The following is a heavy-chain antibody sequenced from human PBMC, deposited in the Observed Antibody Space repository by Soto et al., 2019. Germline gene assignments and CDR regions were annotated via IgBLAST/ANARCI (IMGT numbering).Heavy chain of an antibody. CDR1: GYTFTSYY. Sequence: ASVKVSCRASGYTFTSYYMHWVRQAPGQGLEWMGIINPSGGSTSYAQKFQGRVTMTRDTSTSTVYMELSSLRSGDTAVYYCARDVISISSSSSEGMDVWGQGTTVTVSS. V-gene: IGHV1-46*01. CDR2: INPSGGST. D-gene: IGHD6-6*01. CDR3: ARDVISISSSSSEGMDV. J-gene: IGHJ6*02.